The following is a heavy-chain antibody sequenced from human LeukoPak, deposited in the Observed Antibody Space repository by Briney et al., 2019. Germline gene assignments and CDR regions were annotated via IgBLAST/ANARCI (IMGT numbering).Heavy chain of an antibody. D-gene: IGHD3-22*01. J-gene: IGHJ4*02. CDR3: AKFKKEDYYDSSGYYGPAN. CDR1: GFTFSSYA. V-gene: IGHV3-23*01. CDR2: ISGSGGST. Sequence: GGSLRLSCAASGFTFSSYAMSWVRQAPGKRLEWVSAISGSGGSTYYADSVKGRFTISRDNSKNTLYLQMNSLRAEDTAVYYCAKFKKEDYYDSSGYYGPANWGQGTLVTVSS.